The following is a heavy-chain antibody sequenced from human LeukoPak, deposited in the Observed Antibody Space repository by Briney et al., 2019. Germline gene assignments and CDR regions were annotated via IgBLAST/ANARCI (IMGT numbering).Heavy chain of an antibody. J-gene: IGHJ4*02. CDR2: IRYDGSNK. Sequence: PGGSLRLSCAASGFTFSSYGMHWVRQAPGKGLEWVAFIRYDGSNKYYADSVKGRFTISRDNSKNTLYLQMNSLRAEDTAVYYCAKDYQIVGATYGCDYWGQGTLVTVSS. V-gene: IGHV3-30*02. D-gene: IGHD1-26*01. CDR3: AKDYQIVGATYGCDY. CDR1: GFTFSSYG.